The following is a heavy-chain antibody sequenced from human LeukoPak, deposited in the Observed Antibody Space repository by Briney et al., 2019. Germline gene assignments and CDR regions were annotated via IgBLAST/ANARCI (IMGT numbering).Heavy chain of an antibody. J-gene: IGHJ5*02. CDR1: GFTFSSYS. D-gene: IGHD3-9*01. CDR2: ISSSSSYI. Sequence: GGSLRLSCAASGFTFSSYSMNWVRQAPGKGLEWVSSISSSSSYIYYADSVEGRFTISRDNAKNSLYLQMNSLRAEDTAVYYCARDCILTGYPWNWFDPWGQGTLVTVSS. CDR3: ARDCILTGYPWNWFDP. V-gene: IGHV3-21*01.